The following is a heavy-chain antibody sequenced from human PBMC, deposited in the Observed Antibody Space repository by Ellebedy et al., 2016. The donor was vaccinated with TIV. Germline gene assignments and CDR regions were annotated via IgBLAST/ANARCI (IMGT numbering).Heavy chain of an antibody. CDR2: ISGSSTYI. CDR1: GFTFRSYT. Sequence: GESLKISCAASGFTFRSYTMNWVRQAPGKGLEWVSSISGSSTYIYNADSVKGRFTISRDNAKNSLYLQMNSLRAEDTAVYYCAREDYSNIRTFDIWGQGTMVTASS. D-gene: IGHD4-11*01. V-gene: IGHV3-21*01. J-gene: IGHJ3*02. CDR3: AREDYSNIRTFDI.